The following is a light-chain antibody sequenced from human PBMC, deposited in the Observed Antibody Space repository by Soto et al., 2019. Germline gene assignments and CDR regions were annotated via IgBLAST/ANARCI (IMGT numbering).Light chain of an antibody. CDR2: LGS. CDR1: QTLLHSSGYYY. J-gene: IGKJ3*01. CDR3: MQALQTPVT. Sequence: DIVMTQSPLSLPVTPGEPASISCRSSQTLLHSSGYYYLDWYLQKPGQSPQLLIYLGSSRASGVPDRFSGSGSGTDFTLKSSRVEAEDVGVYYCMQALQTPVTFGPGTKVDI. V-gene: IGKV2-28*01.